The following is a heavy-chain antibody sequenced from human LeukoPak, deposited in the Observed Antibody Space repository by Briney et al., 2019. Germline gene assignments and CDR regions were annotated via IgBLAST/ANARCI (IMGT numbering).Heavy chain of an antibody. CDR3: ARVGYSYGLDY. D-gene: IGHD5-18*01. J-gene: IGHJ4*02. CDR1: GFTFSSYE. V-gene: IGHV3-48*03. CDR2: ISSSGSTI. Sequence: GGSLRLSCAASGFTFSSYEVNWVRQAPGKGLEWVSYISSSGSTIYYADSVKGRFTISRDNAKNSLYLQMNSLRAEDTAVYYCARVGYSYGLDYWGQGTLVTVSS.